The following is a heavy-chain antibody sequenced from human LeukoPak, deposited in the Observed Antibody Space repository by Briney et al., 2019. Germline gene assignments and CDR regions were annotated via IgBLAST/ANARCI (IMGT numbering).Heavy chain of an antibody. CDR1: GGSFSGYY. J-gene: IGHJ6*03. CDR3: ARGLWFGDYYYYYYMDV. V-gene: IGHV4-59*01. D-gene: IGHD3-10*01. CDR2: IYSSGST. Sequence: PSETLSLTCAVYGGSFSGYYWSWIRQPPGKGLEWIGYIYSSGSTNYNPSLKSRLTILVDTSKNQFSLKLSSVTAADTAVYYCARGLWFGDYYYYYYMDVWGKGTTVTISS.